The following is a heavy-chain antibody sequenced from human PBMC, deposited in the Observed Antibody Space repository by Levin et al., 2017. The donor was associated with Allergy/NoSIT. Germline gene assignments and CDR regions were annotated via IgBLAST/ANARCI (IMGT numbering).Heavy chain of an antibody. CDR2: ISSSSSYI. CDR3: ARDRTANAFDI. Sequence: LSLTCAASGFTFSSYSMNWVRQAPGKGLEWVSSISSSSSYIYYADSVKGRFTISRDNAKNSLYLQMNSLRAEDTAVYYCARDRTANAFDIWGQGTMVTVSS. CDR1: GFTFSSYS. J-gene: IGHJ3*02. V-gene: IGHV3-21*01. D-gene: IGHD6-25*01.